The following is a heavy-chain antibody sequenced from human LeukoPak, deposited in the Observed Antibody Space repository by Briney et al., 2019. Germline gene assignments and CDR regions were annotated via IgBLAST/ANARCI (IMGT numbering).Heavy chain of an antibody. CDR3: AIADVVAAIYYFDY. CDR1: VGSFSDYY. V-gene: IGHV4-34*01. Sequence: SETLSLTCAVYVGSFSDYYWSWIRQPPGKGLEWIGEISHSGSTNYSPSLKSRVTISVDTSKNQFSLKLNSVTAADTAGYYCAIADVVAAIYYFDYWGQGTLLTVSS. D-gene: IGHD2-15*01. J-gene: IGHJ4*02. CDR2: ISHSGST.